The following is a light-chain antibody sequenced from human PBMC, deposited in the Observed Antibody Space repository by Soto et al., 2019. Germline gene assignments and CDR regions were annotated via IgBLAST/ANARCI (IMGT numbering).Light chain of an antibody. V-gene: IGKV3-20*01. CDR1: QSVRNNY. Sequence: EIVLTQSPATLSLSPGEIATLSCRASQSVRNNYLAWYQQKPGQAPRFLIYDTSSRATGIPERFSGSGSGTDFTLTISRLEPEDFALYYCQQYRRSPLTFGGGTKVEIK. J-gene: IGKJ4*01. CDR2: DTS. CDR3: QQYRRSPLT.